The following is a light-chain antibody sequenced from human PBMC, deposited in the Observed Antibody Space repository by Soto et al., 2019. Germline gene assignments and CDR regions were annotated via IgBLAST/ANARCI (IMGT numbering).Light chain of an antibody. CDR3: ATWHDCFYV. CDR1: TSDIGTNA. CDR2: TNN. J-gene: IGLJ1*01. Sequence: QAVVTQPPSASGSPGQRVIVSCSGSTSDIGTNAVNWFQHLPGTAPKLLIYTNNQRPSGVPDRFSGSKSGTSASLAISGLQSGDEADYYCATWHDCFYVFGTGPKLTVL. V-gene: IGLV1-44*01.